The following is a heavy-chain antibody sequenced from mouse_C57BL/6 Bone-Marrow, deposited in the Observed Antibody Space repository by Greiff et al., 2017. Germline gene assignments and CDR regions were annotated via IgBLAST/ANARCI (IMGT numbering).Heavy chain of an antibody. CDR1: GFTFSDYG. CDR2: ISSGSCTI. CDR3: AREDY. V-gene: IGHV5-17*01. Sequence: EVKLMESGGGLVKPGGSLKLSCAASGFTFSDYGMHWVRQAPEKGLEWVAYISSGSCTIYYADTVKGRYTITRDNAKNTLFLQMNSLRSEDTAMYYCAREDYWGQGTSVTVSS. J-gene: IGHJ4*01.